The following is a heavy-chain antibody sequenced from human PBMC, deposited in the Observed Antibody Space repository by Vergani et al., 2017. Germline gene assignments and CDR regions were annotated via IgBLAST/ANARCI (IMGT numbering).Heavy chain of an antibody. CDR2: IRSDNTYI. J-gene: IGHJ4*02. CDR1: GFTFSSYS. V-gene: IGHV3-21*01. CDR3: ARVTRXCSTTSCYGAVDD. D-gene: IGHD2-2*01. Sequence: EVHLVESGGGLVKPGGSLKLSCAASGFTFSSYSMNWVRQAPGKGLEWVSSIRSDNTYIYYADSVKGRFTISRDNAKNSRYLQMNSLRAEDTAVYYCARVTRXCSTTSCYGAVDDWCQGTLVTVSS.